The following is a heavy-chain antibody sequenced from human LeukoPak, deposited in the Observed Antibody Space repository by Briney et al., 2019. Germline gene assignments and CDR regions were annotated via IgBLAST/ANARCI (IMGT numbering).Heavy chain of an antibody. J-gene: IGHJ5*02. D-gene: IGHD6-6*01. CDR1: GFTFSNDW. V-gene: IGHV3-23*01. Sequence: GGSLRLSCAASGFTFSNDWMNWVRQAPGKGLEWVSGISNSGGTTYYADSVKGRFTISRDNSKNTLYLQMNSLRAEDTAVYYCARSSSLNWFDPWGQGTLVTVSS. CDR3: ARSSSLNWFDP. CDR2: ISNSGGTT.